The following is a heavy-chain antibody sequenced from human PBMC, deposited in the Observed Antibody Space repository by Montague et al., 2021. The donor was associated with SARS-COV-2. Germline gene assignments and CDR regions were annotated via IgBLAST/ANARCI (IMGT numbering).Heavy chain of an antibody. Sequence: SETLSLTCTVSGASINNKNCYWGWNCQAKGKELDWSRFKYDSGNTNYNPTIKSIVTIYLDKTKNQFSLKLSSVTAADTAVYDCATLPSSITIFGVVQGYYFDDWGQGTLVTVSS. V-gene: IGHV4-39*01. J-gene: IGHJ4*02. CDR1: GASINNKNCY. CDR2: KYDSGNT. D-gene: IGHD3-3*01. CDR3: ATLPSSITIFGVVQGYYFDD.